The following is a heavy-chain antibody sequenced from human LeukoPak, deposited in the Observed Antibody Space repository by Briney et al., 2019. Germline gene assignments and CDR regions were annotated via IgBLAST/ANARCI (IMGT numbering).Heavy chain of an antibody. J-gene: IGHJ4*02. V-gene: IGHV4-34*01. CDR2: INHSGST. CDR1: GGSFSGYY. CDR3: ARTPHYDLWSGYYTPPFDY. D-gene: IGHD3-3*01. Sequence: SPSETLSLTCAVYGGSFSGYYWSWIRQPPGKGLEWIGEINHSGSTNYNPSLKSRVTISVDTSKNQFSLKLSSVTAADTAVYYCARTPHYDLWSGYYTPPFDYWGQGTLVTVSS.